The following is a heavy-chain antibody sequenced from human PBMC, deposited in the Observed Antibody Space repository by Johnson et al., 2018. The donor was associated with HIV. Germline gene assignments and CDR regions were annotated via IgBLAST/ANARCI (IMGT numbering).Heavy chain of an antibody. CDR3: ARRPNHDILTGKGGAFDI. J-gene: IGHJ3*02. Sequence: MQLVESGGGLVQPGGSLRLSCAGSGFTVSRNYMTWVRQAPGKGLEWVSVIYSGGSTYYADSVKGRFTIARDNSKNTLYLQMNSLRAEDTALYYCARRPNHDILTGKGGAFDIWGQGTMVTVSS. V-gene: IGHV3-66*04. D-gene: IGHD3-9*01. CDR2: IYSGGST. CDR1: GFTVSRNY.